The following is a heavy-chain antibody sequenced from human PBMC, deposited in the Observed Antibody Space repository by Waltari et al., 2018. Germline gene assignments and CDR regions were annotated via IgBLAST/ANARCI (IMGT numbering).Heavy chain of an antibody. CDR2: INHSGST. Sequence: QVQLQQWGAGLLKPSETLSLTCAVYGGSFSGYYWSWTRQPPGKGLEWIGEINHSGSTNYNPSLKSRVTISEDTSKNQSALKLSSVTAADTAGYYGARAMRVPHYFDYWGQGTLVTVSS. CDR1: GGSFSGYY. V-gene: IGHV4-34*01. CDR3: ARAMRVPHYFDY. J-gene: IGHJ4*02.